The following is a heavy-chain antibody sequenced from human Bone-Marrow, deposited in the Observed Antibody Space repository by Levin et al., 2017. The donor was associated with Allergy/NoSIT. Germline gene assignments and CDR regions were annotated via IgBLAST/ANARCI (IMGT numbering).Heavy chain of an antibody. CDR1: GFTFSSYG. V-gene: IGHV3-33*01. CDR2: IWYDGSNK. Sequence: PGGSLRLSCAASGFTFSSYGMHWVRQAPGKGLEWVAVIWYDGSNKYYADSVKGRFTISRDNSKNTLYLQMNSLRAEDTAVYYCAREPYYGSGAGAFDIWGQGTMVTVSS. D-gene: IGHD3-10*01. CDR3: AREPYYGSGAGAFDI. J-gene: IGHJ3*02.